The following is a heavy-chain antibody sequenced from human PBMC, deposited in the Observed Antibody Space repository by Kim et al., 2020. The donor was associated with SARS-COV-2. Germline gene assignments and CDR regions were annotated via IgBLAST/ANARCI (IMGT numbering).Heavy chain of an antibody. J-gene: IGHJ4*02. CDR2: IYYSGST. CDR1: GGSISSGGYY. V-gene: IGHV4-31*03. Sequence: TLSLTCTVSGGSISSGGYYWSWIRQHPGKGLEWIGYIYYSGSTYYNPSLKSRVTISVDTSKNQFSLKLSSVTAADTAVYYCARDKRGGSYSYWGQGTLVTVSS. D-gene: IGHD1-26*01. CDR3: ARDKRGGSYSY.